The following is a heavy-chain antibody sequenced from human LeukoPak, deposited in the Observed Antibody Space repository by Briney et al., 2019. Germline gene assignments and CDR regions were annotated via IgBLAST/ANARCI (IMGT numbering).Heavy chain of an antibody. CDR1: GGSISSTTYY. Sequence: SETLSLTCIVSGGSISSTTYYWGWIRQPPGRGLEWIGSLYYSGTSYYSPSLKSRVTMSVDTSKNQFSLKLTSVTAADTAVYYCARHTGIVNKPFDYWGHGTLVTVFS. J-gene: IGHJ4*01. CDR2: LYYSGTS. D-gene: IGHD5-18*01. V-gene: IGHV4-39*01. CDR3: ARHTGIVNKPFDY.